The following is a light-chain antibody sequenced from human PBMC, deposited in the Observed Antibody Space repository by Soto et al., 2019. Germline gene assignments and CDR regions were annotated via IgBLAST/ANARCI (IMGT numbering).Light chain of an antibody. J-gene: IGLJ1*01. CDR2: EVS. Sequence: SSLWPPASVSGSPRQSIRISCSGTSSDVCGYNYVSWYQQHPGKAPKLMIYEVSNRPSGVSNRCSGYKSGNTASLTISGLQAEDEADYYCSSYTSSSTLVFGTGTKVTV. CDR1: SSDVCGYNY. CDR3: SSYTSSSTLV. V-gene: IGLV2-14*01.